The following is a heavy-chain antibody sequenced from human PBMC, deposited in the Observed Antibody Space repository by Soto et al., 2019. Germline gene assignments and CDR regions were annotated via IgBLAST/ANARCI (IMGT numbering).Heavy chain of an antibody. J-gene: IGHJ4*02. CDR2: ISGYNGNT. V-gene: IGHV1-18*01. D-gene: IGHD3-10*01. Sequence: QVQLVQSGAEVKKPGASVKVSCTASGYTYTRYGISWVRQAPGQGLEWMGWISGYNGNTHYAQKIQGRVTMRTDTPKGTGYVELRHMSSEDTAGYYCAKDRELRFPYTGGYVDDGCQRTMVSVSS. CDR1: GYTYTRYG. CDR3: AKDRELRFPYTGGYVDD.